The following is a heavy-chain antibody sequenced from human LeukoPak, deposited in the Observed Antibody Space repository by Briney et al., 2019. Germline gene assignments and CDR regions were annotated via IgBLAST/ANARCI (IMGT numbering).Heavy chain of an antibody. J-gene: IGHJ4*02. CDR1: GGSISSGAYY. Sequence: SETLSLTCTVSGGSISSGAYYWSWIRQHPGKGLEWIGHIYYSGGTYYNPSLKSRLTISVDTSKNQFSLKLSSVTAADTAVYYCASGLRIAATGRDYYFDYWGQGTLVTVSS. V-gene: IGHV4-31*03. CDR3: ASGLRIAATGRDYYFDY. CDR2: IYYSGGT. D-gene: IGHD6-13*01.